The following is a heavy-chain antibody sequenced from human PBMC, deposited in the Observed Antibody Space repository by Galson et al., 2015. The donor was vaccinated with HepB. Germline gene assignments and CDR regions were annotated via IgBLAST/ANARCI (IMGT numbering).Heavy chain of an antibody. Sequence: SVKVSCKTSGYIFKKYAINWVRQAPGQGLQWMGWIDMQTGNPTYARGFTGRFVFSLDTSVSTADLQISSLRAGDTAIYYCVRDGHDDYGGVVLDYWGQGTLVTVSS. J-gene: IGHJ4*02. D-gene: IGHD4-23*01. CDR1: GYIFKKYA. CDR3: VRDGHDDYGGVVLDY. V-gene: IGHV7-4-1*02. CDR2: IDMQTGNP.